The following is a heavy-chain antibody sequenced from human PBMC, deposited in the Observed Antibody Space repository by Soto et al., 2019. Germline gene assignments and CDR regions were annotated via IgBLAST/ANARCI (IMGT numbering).Heavy chain of an antibody. CDR3: AGAQGVVVPPDSGGWFDP. V-gene: IGHV1-69*01. J-gene: IGHJ5*02. Sequence: QVQLVQSGAEVKKPGSSVKVSCKASGGTFSSYAISWVRQAPGQGLEWMGGIIPIFGTANYAQKFQGRVTITADESTSTAYMELSSLRSEDTAVYYCAGAQGVVVPPDSGGWFDPWGQGTLVTVSS. D-gene: IGHD2-15*01. CDR1: GGTFSSYA. CDR2: IIPIFGTA.